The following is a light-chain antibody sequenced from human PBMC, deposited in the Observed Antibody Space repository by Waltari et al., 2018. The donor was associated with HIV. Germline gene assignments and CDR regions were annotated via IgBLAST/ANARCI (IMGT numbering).Light chain of an antibody. CDR1: ALPKPY. CDR3: QSAGGSGSYVV. J-gene: IGLJ2*01. V-gene: IGLV3-25*03. CDR2: KNI. Sequence: SYELTQPPSVSVSPGQTARITCSGDALPKPYAYWYQQKPGQAPVLVIYKNIGRPSGIPARFSGSRSGTTVTLTISGVQAEDEADYHCQSAGGSGSYVVFGGGTKLTVL.